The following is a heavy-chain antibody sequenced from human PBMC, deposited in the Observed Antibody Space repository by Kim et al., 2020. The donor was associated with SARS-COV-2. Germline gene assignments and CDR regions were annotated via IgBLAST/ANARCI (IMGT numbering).Heavy chain of an antibody. CDR3: ARSGYSSSWYGTYGMDV. Sequence: ASVKVSCKASGYTFTSYGISWVRQAPGQGLEWMGWISAYNGNTNYAQKLQGRVTMTTDTSTSTAYMELRSLRSDDTAVYYCARSGYSSSWYGTYGMDVWGQGTTVTVTS. CDR1: GYTFTSYG. J-gene: IGHJ6*02. V-gene: IGHV1-18*01. CDR2: ISAYNGNT. D-gene: IGHD6-13*01.